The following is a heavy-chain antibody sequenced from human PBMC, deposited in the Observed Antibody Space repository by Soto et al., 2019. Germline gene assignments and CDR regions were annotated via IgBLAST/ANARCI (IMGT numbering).Heavy chain of an antibody. Sequence: ASVKVSCKASGYTFTSYGISWVRQAPGQGLEWMGWISAYNGNTNYAQKLQGRVTMTTDTSTSTAYMELRSLRSDDTAVYYCARETAVTPSYYTYGKDVWGQDTTPTVS. J-gene: IGHJ6*02. CDR1: GYTFTSYG. CDR3: ARETAVTPSYYTYGKDV. V-gene: IGHV1-18*01. CDR2: ISAYNGNT. D-gene: IGHD4-17*01.